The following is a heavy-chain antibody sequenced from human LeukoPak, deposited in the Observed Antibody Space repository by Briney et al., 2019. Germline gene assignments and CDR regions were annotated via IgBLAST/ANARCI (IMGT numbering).Heavy chain of an antibody. CDR1: GYTFTGYY. J-gene: IGHJ4*02. CDR3: ARINPYCGGDCYSG. D-gene: IGHD2-21*02. Sequence: ASVNVSFKASGYTFTGYYMHWVRQAPGQGLEWMGWINPNSGGTNYAQKFQGRVTMTRDTSISTAYMELSRLRSDDTAVYYCARINPYCGGDCYSGWGQGTLVTVSS. CDR2: INPNSGGT. V-gene: IGHV1-2*02.